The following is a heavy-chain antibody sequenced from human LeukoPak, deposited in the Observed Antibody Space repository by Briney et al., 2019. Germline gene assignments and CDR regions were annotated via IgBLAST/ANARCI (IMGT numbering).Heavy chain of an antibody. V-gene: IGHV1-2*02. CDR2: INPNSGGT. J-gene: IGHJ3*02. CDR1: GYTFTPHY. Sequence: GASVSVSCKPSGYTFTPHYMHWVGQAPGQGLGWMGWINPNSGGTKYAQNFQGRVTMTRDTSIRTVCMELSRLRSDDTAVYYCARDYYDNSGFGAFDIWGQGTMVTVSS. D-gene: IGHD3-22*01. CDR3: ARDYYDNSGFGAFDI.